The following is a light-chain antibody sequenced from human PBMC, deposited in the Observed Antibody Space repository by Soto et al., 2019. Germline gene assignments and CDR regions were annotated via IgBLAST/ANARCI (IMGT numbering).Light chain of an antibody. V-gene: IGLV2-8*01. CDR1: SGDITDNKY. J-gene: IGLJ1*01. CDR2: EIN. CDR3: NSYVGSNNYV. Sequence: QSVLTQPPSASGSPGQSVTISCTGTSGDITDNKYVSWFQQHPGKAPKLLIYEINKRPSGVPHRFSGSKSGNTAPLTVSGLQADDEADYYCNSYVGSNNYVFGTGTKVTVL.